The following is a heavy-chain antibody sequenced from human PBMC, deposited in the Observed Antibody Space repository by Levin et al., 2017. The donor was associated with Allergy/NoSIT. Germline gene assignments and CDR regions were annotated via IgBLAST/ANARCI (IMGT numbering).Heavy chain of an antibody. CDR2: IKQDGSEK. CDR3: AREPGGYFYYYYGMDV. J-gene: IGHJ6*02. V-gene: IGHV3-7*01. CDR1: GFTFSSYW. D-gene: IGHD5-18*01. Sequence: PGESLKISCAASGFTFSSYWMSWVRQAPGKGLEWVANIKQDGSEKYYVDSVKGRFTISRDNAKNSLYLQMNSLRAEDTAVYYCAREPGGYFYYYYGMDVWGQGTTVTVSS.